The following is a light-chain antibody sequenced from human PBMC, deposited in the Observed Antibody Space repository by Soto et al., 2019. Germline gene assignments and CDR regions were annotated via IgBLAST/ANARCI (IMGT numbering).Light chain of an antibody. Sequence: QSALTQPASVSGSPGQSITIACTGTSSDVGDYNYVSWYQQHPGKAPKLMIYEVSNRPSGVSNRFSGSKSGNTASLAISGVQAEDEAHYYCSSYTSSSTYVFGTGTKVTV. CDR1: SSDVGDYNY. CDR2: EVS. V-gene: IGLV2-14*01. J-gene: IGLJ1*01. CDR3: SSYTSSSTYV.